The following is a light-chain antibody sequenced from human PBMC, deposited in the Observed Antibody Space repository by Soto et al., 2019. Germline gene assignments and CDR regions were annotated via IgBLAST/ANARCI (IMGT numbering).Light chain of an antibody. CDR2: GAS. CDR1: QSVSSIY. J-gene: IGKJ5*01. Sequence: EIVLTQSPGTLSLSPGERATLSCRASQSVSSIYFAWYQQKPGQAPRLLIYGASSRATGIPDRFSGSGYGTDFTLTISRLEPEDFAVYYCQQFGTSPPSTFGQGTRREIK. V-gene: IGKV3-20*01. CDR3: QQFGTSPPST.